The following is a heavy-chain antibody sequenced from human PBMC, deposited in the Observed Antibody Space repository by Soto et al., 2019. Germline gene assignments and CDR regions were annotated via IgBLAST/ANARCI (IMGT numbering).Heavy chain of an antibody. CDR2: IYYSGST. D-gene: IGHD2-2*03. V-gene: IGHV4-39*01. J-gene: IGHJ6*02. Sequence: QLQLQESGPGLVKPSETLSLTCTVSGGSISSSSYYWGWIRQPPGKGLEWIGSIYYSGSTYYNPSLKSRVTISVDTSKNQFSLKLSSVTAADTAVYYCARLDQRRGMDVWGQGTTVTVSS. CDR3: ARLDQRRGMDV. CDR1: GGSISSSSYY.